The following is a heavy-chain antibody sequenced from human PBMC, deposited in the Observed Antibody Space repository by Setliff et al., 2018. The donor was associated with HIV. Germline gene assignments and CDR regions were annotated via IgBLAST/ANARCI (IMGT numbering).Heavy chain of an antibody. V-gene: IGHV4-4*08. D-gene: IGHD1-1*01. CDR3: ARLEDQLGPGWFAP. J-gene: IGHJ5*02. CDR2: IYSGGIT. Sequence: KPSETLSLTCAVSGGSISSAYWSWVRQPPGKGLEWIGYIYSGGITKYNPSLKSRVTISGDSSKNQFSLKVNSVTAADTAVYYCARLEDQLGPGWFAPWGQGTLVTVS. CDR1: GGSISSAY.